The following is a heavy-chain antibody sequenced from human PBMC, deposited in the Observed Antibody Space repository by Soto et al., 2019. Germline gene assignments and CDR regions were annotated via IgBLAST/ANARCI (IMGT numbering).Heavy chain of an antibody. J-gene: IGHJ4*02. CDR3: ARGKDIVVEVTGATWTIVH. Sequence: ASVKVSCKASGYTFTSYGISWVRQAPGQGLEWMGWINAHNGNTKYAQKLQGRVTMTTDTSTSTAYMELSSLRSDDTAVYYCARGKDIVVEVTGATWTIVHWGPGTLVTVSS. CDR2: INAHNGNT. V-gene: IGHV1-18*01. D-gene: IGHD2-15*01. CDR1: GYTFTSYG.